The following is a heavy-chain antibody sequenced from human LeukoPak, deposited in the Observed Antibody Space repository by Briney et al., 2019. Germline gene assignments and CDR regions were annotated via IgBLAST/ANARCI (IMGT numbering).Heavy chain of an antibody. CDR2: IWYDGSNK. CDR1: GFTFSTYA. CDR3: ARATYYSILSTDY. J-gene: IGHJ4*02. D-gene: IGHD3-10*01. Sequence: LAGGSLRLSCAASGFTFSTYAMTWVRQAPGKGLEWVAVIWYDGSNKYYADSVKGRFTISRDNSKNTLYLQMNSLRAEDTAVYYCARATYYSILSTDYWGQGTLVTVSS. V-gene: IGHV3-33*08.